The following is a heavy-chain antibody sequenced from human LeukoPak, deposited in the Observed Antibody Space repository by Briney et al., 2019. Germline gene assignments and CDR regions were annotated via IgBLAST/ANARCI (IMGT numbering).Heavy chain of an antibody. D-gene: IGHD3-22*01. CDR1: GYTFTSYA. CDR3: ARNNYYDSSGYHGAFDI. V-gene: IGHV1-3*01. J-gene: IGHJ3*02. Sequence: ASVKVSCKASGYTFTSYAMHWVRQAPGQRLEWMGWINAGNGNTKYSQKLQGRVTMTTDTSTSTAYMELRSLRSDDTAVYYCARNNYYDSSGYHGAFDIWGQGTMVTVSS. CDR2: INAGNGNT.